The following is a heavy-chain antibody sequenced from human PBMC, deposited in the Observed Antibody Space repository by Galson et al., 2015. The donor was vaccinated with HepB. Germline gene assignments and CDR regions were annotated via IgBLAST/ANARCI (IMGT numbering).Heavy chain of an antibody. CDR1: GSTSTNYP. CDR2: INPNDGAT. D-gene: IGHD6-19*01. CDR3: ARGAAAVAGSFLYS. J-gene: IGHJ4*02. V-gene: IGHV1-2*02. Sequence: SVTVSCKASGSTSTNYPIHWVRQAPGQGLEWMGIINPNDGATSYPQKFQGRVTMTRDTSISTAYMELSRLRSDDTAVYYCARGAAAVAGSFLYSWGQGTLVTVSS.